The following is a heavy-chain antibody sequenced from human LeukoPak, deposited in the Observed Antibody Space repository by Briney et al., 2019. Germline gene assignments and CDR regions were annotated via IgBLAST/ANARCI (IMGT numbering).Heavy chain of an antibody. J-gene: IGHJ6*02. D-gene: IGHD3-10*01. CDR3: ARRITMVRGDYGMDV. CDR1: GFTFSSYA. Sequence: PGGSLRLSCAASGFTFSSYAMHWVRQAPGKGLEYVSAISSNGGSTYYANSVKGRFTISRDNSKNTLYLQMGSLRAEDMAVYYCARRITMVRGDYGMDVWGQGTTVTVSS. V-gene: IGHV3-64*01. CDR2: ISSNGGST.